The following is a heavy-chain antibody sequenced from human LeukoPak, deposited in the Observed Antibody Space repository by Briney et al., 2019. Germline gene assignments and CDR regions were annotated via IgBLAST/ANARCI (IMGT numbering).Heavy chain of an antibody. J-gene: IGHJ4*02. CDR1: GFIFSCCG. D-gene: IGHD5-18*01. CDR3: ARDGYSYGQYYFHY. V-gene: IGHV3-33*01. CDR2: IWADGSNK. Sequence: GGSLRLSCAASGFIFSCCGLHWVRQAPGKGLEWVAVIWADGSNKYYADSVKGRFTISRDNSKNTLYLQMNSLRAEDTAVYYCARDGYSYGQYYFHYWGQGTLVTVSS.